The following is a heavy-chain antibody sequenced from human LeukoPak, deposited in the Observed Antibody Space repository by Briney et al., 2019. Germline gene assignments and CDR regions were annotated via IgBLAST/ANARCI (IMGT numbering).Heavy chain of an antibody. J-gene: IGHJ4*02. CDR2: INWNGGST. V-gene: IGHV3-20*04. CDR3: ARDGDDTSGYFSPFDY. CDR1: GFTFDDYG. D-gene: IGHD3-22*01. Sequence: GGSLRLSCAASGFTFDDYGMSWVRQAPGKGLKWVSGINWNGGSTGYADSVKGRFTISRDNAKNSLYLQMNSLRAEDTAVYYCARDGDDTSGYFSPFDYWGQGTLVTVSS.